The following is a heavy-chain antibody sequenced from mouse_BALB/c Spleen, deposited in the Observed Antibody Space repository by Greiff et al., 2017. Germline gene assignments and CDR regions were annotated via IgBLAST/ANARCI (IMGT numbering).Heavy chain of an antibody. Sequence: VQLQQSGAELAKPGASVKMSCKASGYTFTSYWMHWVKQRPGQGLEWIGYINPSTGYTEYNQKFKDKATLSADKSSSTAYMQLSSLTSEDSAVYYCARSDYGVGFADWGQGTLVTVSA. CDR2: INPSTGYT. V-gene: IGHV1-7*01. J-gene: IGHJ3*01. D-gene: IGHD1-1*01. CDR1: GYTFTSYW. CDR3: ARSDYGVGFAD.